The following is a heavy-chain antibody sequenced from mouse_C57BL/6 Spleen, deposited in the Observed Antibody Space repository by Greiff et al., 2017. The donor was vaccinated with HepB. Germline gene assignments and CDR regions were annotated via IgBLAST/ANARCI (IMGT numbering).Heavy chain of an antibody. CDR3: ARCGGSSFHVDY. Sequence: VQVVESGAELARPGASVKLSCKASGYTFTSYGISWVKQRTGQGLEWIGEIYPRSGNTYYNEKFKGKATLTADKSSSTAYMELRSLTSEDPAVYFGARCGGSSFHVDYWGQGTTLTVSS. V-gene: IGHV1-81*01. CDR1: GYTFTSYG. CDR2: IYPRSGNT. J-gene: IGHJ2*01. D-gene: IGHD1-1*01.